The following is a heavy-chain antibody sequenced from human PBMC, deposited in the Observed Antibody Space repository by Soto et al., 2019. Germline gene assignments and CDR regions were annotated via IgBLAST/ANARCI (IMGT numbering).Heavy chain of an antibody. Sequence: QEQLVQSGAEVKKPGASVKVSRKASGYTFSGYYIHWLRQAPGQGLEWMGWINPNSGGTNYAQKFQGRVTVTRDTPTSTAYMELSRLTSDDTAVYYCARSLTEGYCTITGCYTRPLYGMDVWGQGTTVTVSS. CDR3: ARSLTEGYCTITGCYTRPLYGMDV. V-gene: IGHV1-2*02. CDR1: GYTFSGYY. J-gene: IGHJ6*02. CDR2: INPNSGGT. D-gene: IGHD2-2*02.